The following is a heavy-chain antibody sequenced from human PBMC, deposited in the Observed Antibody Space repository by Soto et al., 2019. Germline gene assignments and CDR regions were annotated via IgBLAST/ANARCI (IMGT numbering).Heavy chain of an antibody. CDR1: GYTFTSYY. Sequence: QVQLVQSGAEVKKPGASVKVSCKASGYTFTSYYMHWVRQAPGQGLEWMGIINPSGGSTSYAQKFQGSVTMNRDTSTSPVYMKLSSLRSEDTAVYYCARDGMVRGVQPPPFDYWGQGTLVTVSS. D-gene: IGHD3-10*01. J-gene: IGHJ4*02. CDR2: INPSGGST. V-gene: IGHV1-46*01. CDR3: ARDGMVRGVQPPPFDY.